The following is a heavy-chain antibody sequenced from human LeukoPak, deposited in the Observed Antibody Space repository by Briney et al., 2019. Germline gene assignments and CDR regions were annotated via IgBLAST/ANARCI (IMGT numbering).Heavy chain of an antibody. Sequence: AGGSPRLSCAASGFTFNTFDMTWVRQAPGKGLEWVSYISSGSSSRYYADSVKGRFTISRDNAKNSLYLQMNSLRAEDTAVYFCARLRYYAVDVWGQGTTVIVSS. CDR1: GFTFNTFD. V-gene: IGHV3-48*01. CDR3: ARLRYYAVDV. CDR2: ISSGSSSR. J-gene: IGHJ6*02.